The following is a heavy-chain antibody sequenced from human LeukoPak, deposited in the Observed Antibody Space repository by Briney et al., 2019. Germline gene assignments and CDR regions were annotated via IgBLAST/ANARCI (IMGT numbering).Heavy chain of an antibody. CDR1: GGSISSYY. CDR3: AGSGSYFGVDC. Sequence: SGTLSLTCTVSGGSISSYYWSWIRQPPGKGLEWIGYIYYSGSTNYNPSLKSRVTISVDTSKNQFSLKLSSVTAADTAVYYCAGSGSYFGVDCWGQGALVTVSS. D-gene: IGHD1-26*01. J-gene: IGHJ4*02. V-gene: IGHV4-59*01. CDR2: IYYSGST.